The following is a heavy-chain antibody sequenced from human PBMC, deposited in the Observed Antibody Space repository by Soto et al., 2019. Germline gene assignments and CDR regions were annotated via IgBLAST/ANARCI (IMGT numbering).Heavy chain of an antibody. Sequence: QVQLVESGGGVVQPERSLRLSCAASGFTFSRYGMHWVRQTTGKGLEWVAVISDNGSDKYYGDSVKGRFTISRDNSKNTLDLQMNSLRAEDTAVYFCARDPFGQTYPVVYDYWGQGTLVTVSS. D-gene: IGHD3-3*01. CDR2: ISDNGSDK. CDR3: ARDPFGQTYPVVYDY. V-gene: IGHV3-30*03. J-gene: IGHJ4*02. CDR1: GFTFSRYG.